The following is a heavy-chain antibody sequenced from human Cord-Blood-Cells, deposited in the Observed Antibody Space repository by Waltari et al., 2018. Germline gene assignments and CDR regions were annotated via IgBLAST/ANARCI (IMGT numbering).Heavy chain of an antibody. Sequence: QLQLQESGPGLVKPSETLSLTCTVSGGSISSSSYYWGWIRQPPGKGLEWIGSIYYSGSTYYNPSLKSRVTISVDTSKNQFSLKLSSVTAADTAVYYCARHKSAAAGDYRGQGTLVTVSS. CDR2: IYYSGST. CDR1: GGSISSSSYY. V-gene: IGHV4-39*01. CDR3: ARHKSAAAGDY. J-gene: IGHJ4*02. D-gene: IGHD6-13*01.